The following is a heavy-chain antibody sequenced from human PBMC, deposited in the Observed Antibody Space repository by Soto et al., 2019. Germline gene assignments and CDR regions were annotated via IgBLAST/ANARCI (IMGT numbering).Heavy chain of an antibody. Sequence: PSATRSLTCAVYRGSFSCYNWSWIRKRPGKGLEWIGEINHSGSTNYNPSLKSRVTISVDTSKNQFSLKLSSLTAGDTAVYDCARVRGSGLYMGYYYGMDVWGQGTTVT. CDR2: INHSGST. CDR3: ARVRGSGLYMGYYYGMDV. V-gene: IGHV4-34*01. J-gene: IGHJ6*02. D-gene: IGHD6-19*01. CDR1: RGSFSCYN.